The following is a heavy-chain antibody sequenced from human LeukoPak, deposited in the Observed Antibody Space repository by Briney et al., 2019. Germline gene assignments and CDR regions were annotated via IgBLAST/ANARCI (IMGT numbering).Heavy chain of an antibody. CDR3: ASSRPRYCSSTSCYDFDY. V-gene: IGHV1-18*01. Sequence: ASVKVSCKASGYTFTSYGISWVRQAPGQGLEWMGWISAYNGNTNYAQKLQGRVTMTTDTSTSTAYMELRSLRSDDTAVYYCASSRPRYCSSTSCYDFDYWGQGTLVTVSS. CDR1: GYTFTSYG. CDR2: ISAYNGNT. D-gene: IGHD2-2*01. J-gene: IGHJ4*02.